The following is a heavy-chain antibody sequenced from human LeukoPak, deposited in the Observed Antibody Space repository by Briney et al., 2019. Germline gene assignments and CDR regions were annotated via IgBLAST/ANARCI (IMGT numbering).Heavy chain of an antibody. CDR3: AREILEPGKTHEY. CDR2: INNDGTAT. CDR1: GFTFSAYW. V-gene: IGHV3-74*01. Sequence: PGGSLRLSCAASGFTFSAYWMHWVHQVPGKGLVWVSRINNDGTATFFADTVKGRFTISRDNAKNTLYLQMDSLRAEDTAMYYCAREILEPGKTHEYWGQGTLVTVSS. D-gene: IGHD1-1*01. J-gene: IGHJ4*02.